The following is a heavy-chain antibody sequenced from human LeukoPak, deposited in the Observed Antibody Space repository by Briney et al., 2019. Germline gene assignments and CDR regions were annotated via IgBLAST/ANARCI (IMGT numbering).Heavy chain of an antibody. CDR3: ARDRYYDFWSGYCDY. J-gene: IGHJ4*02. D-gene: IGHD3-3*01. Sequence: ASVKVSCKASGYTFTSYGISWVRQAPGQGLEWMGWISAYNGNTNYAQKLQGRVTMTTDTSTSTAYMELRSLRSDDTAVYYCARDRYYDFWSGYCDYWGQGTLGTVSS. V-gene: IGHV1-18*01. CDR1: GYTFTSYG. CDR2: ISAYNGNT.